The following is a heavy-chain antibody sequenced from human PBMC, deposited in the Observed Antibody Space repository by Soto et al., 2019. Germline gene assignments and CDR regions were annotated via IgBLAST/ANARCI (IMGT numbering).Heavy chain of an antibody. J-gene: IGHJ4*02. CDR1: GFTFSNAW. CDR2: IFSSGST. CDR3: AREGSYSAYNFAHGIQLWSFDF. D-gene: IGHD5-12*01. V-gene: IGHV4-4*07. Sequence: GSLRLSCAASGFTFSNAWMSWVRQPAGKGLEWIGRIFSSGSTSFNPSLESRVAMSVDTSKNHFSLNLSSVTAADMAVYYCAREGSYSAYNFAHGIQLWSFDFWGQGALVTVSS.